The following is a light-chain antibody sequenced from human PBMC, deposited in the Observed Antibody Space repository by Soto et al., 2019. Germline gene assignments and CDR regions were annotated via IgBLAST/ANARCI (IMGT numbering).Light chain of an antibody. J-gene: IGKJ1*01. CDR3: QQYGSSLSWT. Sequence: EIVMTQSPATLSVSPGERATLSCRASQSVSSNLAWYQQKPGQAPRLLIYGASTRATGIPARFSGSGSGTEFTLTISSLQSEDSAVYYCQQYGSSLSWTFGQGTKVDIK. CDR1: QSVSSN. CDR2: GAS. V-gene: IGKV3-15*01.